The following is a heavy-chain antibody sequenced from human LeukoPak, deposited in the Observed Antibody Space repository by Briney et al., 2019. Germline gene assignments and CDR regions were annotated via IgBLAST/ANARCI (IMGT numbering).Heavy chain of an antibody. CDR3: ARILFYSSSWYGLDP. Sequence: SETLSLTCTVSGGSIRSYYWSWIRQPPGKGLEWIGYIYYSGSTNYNPSLKSRVTISVDTSKNQFSLKLSSVTAADTAVYYCARILFYSSSWYGLDPWGQGTLVTVSS. CDR2: IYYSGST. J-gene: IGHJ5*02. CDR1: GGSIRSYY. D-gene: IGHD6-13*01. V-gene: IGHV4-59*01.